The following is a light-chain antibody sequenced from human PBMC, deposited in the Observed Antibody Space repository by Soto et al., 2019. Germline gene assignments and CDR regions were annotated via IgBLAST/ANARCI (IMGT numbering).Light chain of an antibody. CDR3: QRYDDAPLT. CDR1: QDIANY. CDR2: AAS. V-gene: IGKV1-27*01. J-gene: IGKJ4*01. Sequence: DIQMTQSPSSLSASVGDRVTMTCRASQDIANYLVWYQQQPGKVPKLLIYAASTLHSGVPSRFSGSGSGTDFTLTISSLQTEDVGTYYCQRYDDAPLTFGGGTKVEIK.